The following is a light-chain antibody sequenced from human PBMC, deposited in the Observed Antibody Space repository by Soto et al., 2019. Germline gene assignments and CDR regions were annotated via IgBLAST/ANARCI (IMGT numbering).Light chain of an antibody. CDR1: QTVSSNY. Sequence: EIVLTQSPGTLSLSPGERATLSCRASQTVSSNYLAWYQHKPGQAPRLLIYGASSRATGIPDRFSGSGSGTDVTLTSSRLEPEDFAVYYCQQDGSSPRWTFGQGTKVEIK. CDR2: GAS. CDR3: QQDGSSPRWT. V-gene: IGKV3-20*01. J-gene: IGKJ1*01.